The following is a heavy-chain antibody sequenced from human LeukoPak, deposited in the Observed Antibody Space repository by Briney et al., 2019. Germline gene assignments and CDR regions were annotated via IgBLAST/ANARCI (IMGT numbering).Heavy chain of an antibody. CDR2: INANSGAT. V-gene: IGHV3-23*01. CDR3: AKEQAAAGTGMED. J-gene: IGHJ4*02. CDR1: GFAFSFFA. D-gene: IGHD6-13*01. Sequence: PGGSLRLSCAASGFAFSFFAMSWLRQPPGKGLEWVSTINANSGATSYAASVRGRFTISRDNAKNSLYLQMNSLRAEDTAVYYCAKEQAAAGTGMEDWGQGTLVTVSS.